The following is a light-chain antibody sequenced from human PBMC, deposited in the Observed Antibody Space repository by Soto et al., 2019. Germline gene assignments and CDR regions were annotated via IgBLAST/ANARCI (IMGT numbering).Light chain of an antibody. Sequence: EIVLTQSPATLSLSPGERASLSCRASQSVGNSLAWYQHKPGQAPRLLIYYVSNRATGIPARFSGSGSWTDVSLTISSLEPEDFAVYYCQQCVIWPLFTFGHGTKVDIK. CDR1: QSVGNS. CDR2: YVS. CDR3: QQCVIWPLFT. J-gene: IGKJ3*01. V-gene: IGKV3-11*01.